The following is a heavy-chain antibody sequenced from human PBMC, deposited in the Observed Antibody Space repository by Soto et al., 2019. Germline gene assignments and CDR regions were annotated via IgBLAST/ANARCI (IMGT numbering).Heavy chain of an antibody. Sequence: PSETLSLTCDVSSVSITSSNWWTWVRQPPGKGLEWLGKISHSGTVNYNATLRSRVTISVDKPKNQLSLKLMSVTAAATAVYYCARDYDGFDYWGPGILVTVSS. D-gene: IGHD3-16*01. V-gene: IGHV4-4*02. CDR2: ISHSGTV. CDR1: SVSITSSNW. CDR3: ARDYDGFDY. J-gene: IGHJ4*02.